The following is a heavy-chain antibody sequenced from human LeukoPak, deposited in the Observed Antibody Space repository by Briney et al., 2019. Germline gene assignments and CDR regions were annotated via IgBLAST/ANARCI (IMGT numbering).Heavy chain of an antibody. J-gene: IGHJ6*04. CDR2: IYYSGST. V-gene: IGHV4-30-4*01. Sequence: NPSETLSLTCTVSGGSISSGDYYWSWIRQLPGKGLEWIGYIYYSGSTYYNPSLKSRVTISVDTSKNQFSLKLSSVTAADTAVYYCAISTSCCLNGMDVWGKGTTVTVSS. D-gene: IGHD2-2*01. CDR3: AISTSCCLNGMDV. CDR1: GGSISSGDYY.